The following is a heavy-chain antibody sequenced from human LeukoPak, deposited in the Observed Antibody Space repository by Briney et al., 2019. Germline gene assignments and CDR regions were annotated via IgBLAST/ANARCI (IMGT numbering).Heavy chain of an antibody. V-gene: IGHV3-33*06. Sequence: GRSLRLSCAASGFTFSSYGMHWVRQAPGKGLEWVAVIWYDGSNEYYADSVKGRFTVSRDNFKNTLYLQMNSLSAEDTAVYYCAKETGGIEGSYNWFDPWGQGTLVTVSS. D-gene: IGHD3-10*01. J-gene: IGHJ5*02. CDR1: GFTFSSYG. CDR3: AKETGGIEGSYNWFDP. CDR2: IWYDGSNE.